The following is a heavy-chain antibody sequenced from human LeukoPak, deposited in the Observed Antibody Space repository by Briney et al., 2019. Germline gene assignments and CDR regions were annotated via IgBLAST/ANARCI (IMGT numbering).Heavy chain of an antibody. CDR2: IYYSGST. D-gene: IGHD1-26*01. J-gene: IGHJ3*02. Sequence: SETLSLTCTVSGGSISSSSYYWGWIRQPPGKGLEWIGSIYYSGSTYYNPSLKSRVTISVDTSKNQFSLKLSSVTAADTAVYYCIGAMSGSYYGWAFDIWGQGTMVTVSS. CDR3: IGAMSGSYYGWAFDI. V-gene: IGHV4-39*07. CDR1: GGSISSSSYY.